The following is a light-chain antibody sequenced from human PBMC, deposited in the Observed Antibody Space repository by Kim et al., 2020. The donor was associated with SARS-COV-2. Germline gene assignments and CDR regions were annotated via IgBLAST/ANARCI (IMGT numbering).Light chain of an antibody. CDR1: QTSGDY. CDR2: AAS. J-gene: IGKJ2*01. CDR3: QQSYSAPYT. V-gene: IGKV1-39*01. Sequence: SASIGDTVTITCRAGQTSGDYLNWYQQKPGRAPNLLIYAASTLQSGVPSRFSGSDSGTDFTLTISNLQPEDVATYFCQQSYSAPYTFGPGTKLEI.